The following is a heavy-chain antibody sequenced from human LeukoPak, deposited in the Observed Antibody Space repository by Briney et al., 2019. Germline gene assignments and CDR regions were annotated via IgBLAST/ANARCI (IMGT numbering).Heavy chain of an antibody. Sequence: ASVKVSCKASGYTFTSYGISWVRQAPGQGLEWMGWISTYNGNTNYPLKLQGRVTVTTDSSTSTAYMELRSLRSDDTAVYYCARTGDYVPYNAFDIWGQGTMVTVSS. J-gene: IGHJ3*02. D-gene: IGHD4-17*01. CDR3: ARTGDYVPYNAFDI. CDR1: GYTFTSYG. CDR2: ISTYNGNT. V-gene: IGHV1-18*01.